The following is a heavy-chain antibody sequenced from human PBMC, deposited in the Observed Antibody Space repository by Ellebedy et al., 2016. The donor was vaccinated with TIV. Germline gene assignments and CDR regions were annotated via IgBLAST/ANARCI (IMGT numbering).Heavy chain of an antibody. D-gene: IGHD3-10*01. Sequence: SLKISXAASGFTFDDYAMHWVRQAPGKGLEWVSGISWNSGSIGYADSVKGRFTISRDNAKNSLYLQMNSLRAEDTALYYCAKDLGFGEISMVGMDVWGQGTTVTVSS. CDR2: ISWNSGSI. J-gene: IGHJ6*02. V-gene: IGHV3-9*01. CDR1: GFTFDDYA. CDR3: AKDLGFGEISMVGMDV.